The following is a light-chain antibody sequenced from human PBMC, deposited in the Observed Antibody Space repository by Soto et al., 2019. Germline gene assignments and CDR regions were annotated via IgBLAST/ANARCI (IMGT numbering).Light chain of an antibody. CDR3: QQRWDWPLT. V-gene: IGKV3-11*01. J-gene: IGKJ4*01. CDR2: EAS. CDR1: QRIDNQ. Sequence: EPVLTQSPATLSLSPGERATLSCRASQRIDNQLAWYQQKPGQAPRLLICEASNKDPGVPVRFSGSGYGTDFTPSISSVEPEDFAVYYCQQRWDWPLTFGGGTKVEIK.